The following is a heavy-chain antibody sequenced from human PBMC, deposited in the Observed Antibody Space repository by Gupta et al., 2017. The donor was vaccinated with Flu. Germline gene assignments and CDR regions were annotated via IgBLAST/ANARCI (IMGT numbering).Heavy chain of an antibody. V-gene: IGHV3-74*01. D-gene: IGHD3-3*01. CDR3: ARVGVGSYNWFDP. Sequence: EVQLVESGGGLVQPGGSLSLSCAASGFTFSSYWMHWVRQAPGKGLVWVSRISTDGSTTSYADSVKGRFTISRDNAKNTLYLQMNSLRAEDTAVYYCARVGVGSYNWFDPWGQGTLVTVSS. CDR1: GFTFSSYW. CDR2: ISTDGSTT. J-gene: IGHJ5*02.